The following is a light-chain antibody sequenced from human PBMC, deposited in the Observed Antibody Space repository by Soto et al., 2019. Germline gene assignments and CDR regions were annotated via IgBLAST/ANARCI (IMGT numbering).Light chain of an antibody. CDR2: DAS. CDR1: QNVYNN. Sequence: EIVMTQSPATLSVSPGEGATLSCKASQNVYNNLAWYQQRPGQPPRLLIYDASTRATGISARFSGSGYGTEFTLTISSLQSDEFAVYFCQQCRTWPLTFGGGTKVETK. J-gene: IGKJ4*01. CDR3: QQCRTWPLT. V-gene: IGKV3-15*01.